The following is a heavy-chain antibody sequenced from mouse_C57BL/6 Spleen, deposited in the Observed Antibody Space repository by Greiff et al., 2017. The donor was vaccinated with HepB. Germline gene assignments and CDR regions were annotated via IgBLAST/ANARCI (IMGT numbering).Heavy chain of an antibody. Sequence: VQLQQSGAELVRPGTSVKLSCKASGYTFTSYWMHWVKQRPGQGLEWIGVIDPSDSYTNYNQKFKGKATLTVDTSSSTAYMQLSSLTSEDSAVYYWARGGTFDYWGQGTTLTVSS. V-gene: IGHV1-59*01. D-gene: IGHD2-14*01. CDR3: ARGGTFDY. CDR1: GYTFTSYW. J-gene: IGHJ2*01. CDR2: IDPSDSYT.